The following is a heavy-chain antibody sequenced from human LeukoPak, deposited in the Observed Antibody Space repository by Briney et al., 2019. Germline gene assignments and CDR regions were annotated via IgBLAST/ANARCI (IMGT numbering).Heavy chain of an antibody. Sequence: GGSLRLSCAASGLTFSSYEMNWVRQAPGKGLEWVSYISSSGSSIYYADSVKGRFTISRDNAKNTLYLQMNSLRAEDTAVYYCAREGRFYCSSTSCYESGAFDIWGQGTMVTVSS. V-gene: IGHV3-48*03. CDR3: AREGRFYCSSTSCYESGAFDI. J-gene: IGHJ3*02. D-gene: IGHD2-2*01. CDR2: ISSSGSSI. CDR1: GLTFSSYE.